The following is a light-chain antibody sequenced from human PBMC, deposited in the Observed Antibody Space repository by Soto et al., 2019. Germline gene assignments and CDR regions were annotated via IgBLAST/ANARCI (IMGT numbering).Light chain of an antibody. CDR2: AAS. Sequence: EIAFSQSPGTLSLSPRESAALSCRASQSVSSSYLAWYQQKPGQAPRLLIYAASIRATDSPDRFSGSGSGTDFTLTISRLEPEDFAVFYCQQYGSSSSTFGQGTRLELK. V-gene: IGKV3-20*01. J-gene: IGKJ5*01. CDR1: QSVSSSY. CDR3: QQYGSSSST.